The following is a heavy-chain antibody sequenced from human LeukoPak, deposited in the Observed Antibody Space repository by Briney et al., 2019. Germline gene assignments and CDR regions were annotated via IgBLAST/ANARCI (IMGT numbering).Heavy chain of an antibody. CDR3: ARHEEYYDSSGYDLFQH. J-gene: IGHJ1*01. D-gene: IGHD3-22*01. V-gene: IGHV4-34*01. CDR2: INHSGST. Sequence: SETLSLTCAVYGGSFSGYYWSWIRQPPGKGLEWIGEINHSGSTNYNPSLKSRVTISVDTSKNQFSLKLSSVTAADTAVYYCARHEEYYDSSGYDLFQHWGQGTLVTVSS. CDR1: GGSFSGYY.